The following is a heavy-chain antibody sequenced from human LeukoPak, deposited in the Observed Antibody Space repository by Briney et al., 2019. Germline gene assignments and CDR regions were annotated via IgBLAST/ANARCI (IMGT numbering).Heavy chain of an antibody. Sequence: GGSLRLSCAASGFTFRAYQMSWVRQVPGKGLEWVSYISSSGSHIYYADSVKGRFTISRDNAENSLYLQMNSLRVGDTALYYCARQASGDGYNFDYWGQGTLVTVSS. CDR1: GFTFRAYQ. J-gene: IGHJ4*02. CDR2: ISSSGSHI. V-gene: IGHV3-48*03. D-gene: IGHD5-24*01. CDR3: ARQASGDGYNFDY.